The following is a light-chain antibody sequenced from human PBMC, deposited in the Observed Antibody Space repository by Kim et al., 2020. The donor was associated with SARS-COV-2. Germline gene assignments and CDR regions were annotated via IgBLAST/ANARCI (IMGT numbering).Light chain of an antibody. Sequence: DIQMTQSPSSLSASLGDRVTITCRASESVNNYLNWYQQKSGRAPKLLISVASNLESGVPSRFSGSGSGTDYTLTINGLQSEDFATYYCQQSYITPPTFGRGTKVEI. J-gene: IGKJ2*01. V-gene: IGKV1-39*01. CDR3: QQSYITPPT. CDR1: ESVNNY. CDR2: VAS.